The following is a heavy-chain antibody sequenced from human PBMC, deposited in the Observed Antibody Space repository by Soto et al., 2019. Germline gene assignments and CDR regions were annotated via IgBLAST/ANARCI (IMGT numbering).Heavy chain of an antibody. Sequence: QAQVVQSGAEVRKPGSSVKLSCKASQGTFNSYAIAWVRQAPGQGLEWMGGIIPYYNTLNYAQKFQDRVTITADDSTNTVYMELSSLRSDDTAVYFCASGASRWYPYFFDSWAQGTLVTVSS. CDR2: IIPYYNTL. J-gene: IGHJ4*02. V-gene: IGHV1-69*01. CDR3: ASGASRWYPYFFDS. D-gene: IGHD6-13*01. CDR1: QGTFNSYA.